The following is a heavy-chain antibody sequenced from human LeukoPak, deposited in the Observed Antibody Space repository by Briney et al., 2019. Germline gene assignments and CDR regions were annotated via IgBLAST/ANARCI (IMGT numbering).Heavy chain of an antibody. V-gene: IGHV4-34*01. CDR3: AGRYYDFWSGSREAFDI. CDR1: GGSFSGYY. Sequence: RPSETLSLTCAVYGGSFSGYYWSWIRQPPGKGLEWIGEINHSGSTNYNPSLKSRVTISVDTSKNQFSLKLSSVTAADTAVYCCAGRYYDFWSGSREAFDIWGQGTMVTVSS. CDR2: INHSGST. J-gene: IGHJ3*02. D-gene: IGHD3-3*01.